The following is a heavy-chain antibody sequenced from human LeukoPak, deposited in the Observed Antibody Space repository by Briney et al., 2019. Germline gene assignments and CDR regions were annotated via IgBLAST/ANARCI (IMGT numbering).Heavy chain of an antibody. CDR1: GGTFRTFA. CDR3: GLSGNYYYYYMDV. CDR2: IIPIFGIP. D-gene: IGHD6-25*01. V-gene: IGHV1-69*13. Sequence: ASVKVSCKASGGTFRTFAISWVRQAPGQGLEWMGGIIPIFGIPDSAQKFQGRLTITADEPTTTAYMELSSLRSDDTAIYYCGLSGNYYYYYMDVWGKGTTVTISS. J-gene: IGHJ6*03.